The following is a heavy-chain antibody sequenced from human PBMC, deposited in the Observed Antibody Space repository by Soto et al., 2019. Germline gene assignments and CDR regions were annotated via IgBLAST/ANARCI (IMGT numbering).Heavy chain of an antibody. V-gene: IGHV1-69*12. CDR1: GDTFRSYE. Sequence: QGQLVQSGAEVKKPGSSVKVSCKDSGDTFRSYEISWVRQAPGQGLEWMGGIIPIFGTANYAPKFQGRVTITADESTSTASMELSSLRSEDTAVYYCARALVATNAFDYWGQGTLVTVSS. CDR2: IIPIFGTA. CDR3: ARALVATNAFDY. J-gene: IGHJ4*02. D-gene: IGHD5-12*01.